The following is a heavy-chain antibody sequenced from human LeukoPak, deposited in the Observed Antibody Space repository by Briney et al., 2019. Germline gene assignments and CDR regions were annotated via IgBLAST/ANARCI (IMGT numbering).Heavy chain of an antibody. D-gene: IGHD3-22*01. V-gene: IGHV4-34*10. CDR3: VRDSSGTLAFDV. J-gene: IGHJ3*01. Sequence: SETLSLTCAVYGGSFSAYYWSWIRQPPGKGLEWIGEINHSGSTNYNPSLKSRTTMSVDTSKNDFSLRLSSVTAADTAMYYCVRDSSGTLAFDVWGQGTMLTVSS. CDR2: INHSGST. CDR1: GGSFSAYY.